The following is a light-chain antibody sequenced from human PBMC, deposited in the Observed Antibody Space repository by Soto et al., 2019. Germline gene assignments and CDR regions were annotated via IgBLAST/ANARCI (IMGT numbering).Light chain of an antibody. J-gene: IGKJ4*01. V-gene: IGKV1-5*01. Sequence: QMTPSPSSLSSSVGYRATITCRASQSISNYLNWYQQKPGKAPKLLIYDASTLQSGVPSRLSGSGSGTEFTLTISSLQPDDFATYYCQQYKSYSTCRGGTKV. CDR1: QSISNY. CDR2: DAS. CDR3: QQYKSYST.